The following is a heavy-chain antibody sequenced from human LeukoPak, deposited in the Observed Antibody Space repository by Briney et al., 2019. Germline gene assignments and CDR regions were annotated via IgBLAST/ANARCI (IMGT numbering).Heavy chain of an antibody. CDR1: GFTFSSHA. Sequence: PGGSLRLSCAASGFTFSSHALSWVRQAPGKGLEWVSTISSNGGSTYYADSVKGRFIISRDNSKNTMYLQMNTLRAEDTAVYYCAKEVQIVVVRFDPWGQGTQVTVSS. D-gene: IGHD2-21*01. CDR2: ISSNGGST. V-gene: IGHV3-23*01. CDR3: AKEVQIVVVRFDP. J-gene: IGHJ5*02.